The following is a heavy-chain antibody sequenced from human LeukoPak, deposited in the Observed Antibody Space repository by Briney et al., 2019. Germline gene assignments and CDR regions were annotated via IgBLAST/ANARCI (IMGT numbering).Heavy chain of an antibody. Sequence: PGGSLRLSCAASGFMFSDYYMSWIRQAPGKGLEWVSYISPSGSTIFYADSVKGRFTISRDNAKNSLFLQMNNLGVEDTAVYYCARAPPDWECSNGICYTWYFDLWGRGTLVTVSS. V-gene: IGHV3-11*04. D-gene: IGHD2-2*02. J-gene: IGHJ2*01. CDR1: GFMFSDYY. CDR2: ISPSGSTI. CDR3: ARAPPDWECSNGICYTWYFDL.